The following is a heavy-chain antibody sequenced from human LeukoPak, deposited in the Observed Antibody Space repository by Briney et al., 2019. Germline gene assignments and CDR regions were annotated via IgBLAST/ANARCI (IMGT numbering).Heavy chain of an antibody. V-gene: IGHV3-7*03. Sequence: GGSLRLSCAASGFIFSNYWMSWVRQAPGKGPEWVGDIKTDGSDKYYVGTVKGRFTISRDNAKNSLYLQMNSLRAEDTAVYYCARDSLIQYGSGSYWGFDYWGQGILVTVSS. CDR1: GFIFSNYW. D-gene: IGHD3-10*01. CDR2: IKTDGSDK. CDR3: ARDSLIQYGSGSYWGFDY. J-gene: IGHJ4*02.